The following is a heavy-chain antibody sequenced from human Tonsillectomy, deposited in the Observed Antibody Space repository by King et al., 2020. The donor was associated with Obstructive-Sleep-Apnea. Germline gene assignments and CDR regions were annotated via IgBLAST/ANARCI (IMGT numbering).Heavy chain of an antibody. CDR2: IYSSGST. D-gene: IGHD2-2*01. J-gene: IGHJ4*02. Sequence: QLQESGPGLVKPSETLSLTCTVSGGSISTYYWSWIRQPAGKGLEWIGRIYSSGSTNYHPSLKSLVTMSVDTSKNQFSLKLSSVTAADTAVYFCARDFVVIPAAMSVEVRYFDYWGQGTLVTVSS. CDR1: GGSISTYY. V-gene: IGHV4-4*07. CDR3: ARDFVVIPAAMSVEVRYFDY.